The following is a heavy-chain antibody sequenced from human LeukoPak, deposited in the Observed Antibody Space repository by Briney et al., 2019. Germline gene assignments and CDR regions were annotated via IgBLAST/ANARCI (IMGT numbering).Heavy chain of an antibody. J-gene: IGHJ4*02. CDR2: ISWNSGSI. V-gene: IGHV3-9*01. D-gene: IGHD6-13*01. Sequence: GGSLRLSCAASGFTFDDYAMHWVRQAPGKGLEWVSGISWNSGSIGYADSVKGRFTISRDNAKNSLYLQMNSLRAEDTAFYYCAKDESDSSTWNYFDYWGQGTLVTVSS. CDR1: GFTFDDYA. CDR3: AKDESDSSTWNYFDY.